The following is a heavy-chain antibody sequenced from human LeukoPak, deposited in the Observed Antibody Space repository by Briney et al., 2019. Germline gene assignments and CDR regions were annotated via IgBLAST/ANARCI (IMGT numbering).Heavy chain of an antibody. D-gene: IGHD2-2*01. CDR3: ARGTGSIVVVPAAMFRGYYYFDY. J-gene: IGHJ4*02. CDR2: INHSGST. V-gene: IGHV4-34*01. Sequence: SETLSLTCAVYGGSFSGYYWSWIRQPPGKRLEWIGEINHSGSTNYNPSLKSRVTISVDTSKNQFSLKLSSVTAADTAVYYCARGTGSIVVVPAAMFRGYYYFDYWGQGTLVTVSS. CDR1: GGSFSGYY.